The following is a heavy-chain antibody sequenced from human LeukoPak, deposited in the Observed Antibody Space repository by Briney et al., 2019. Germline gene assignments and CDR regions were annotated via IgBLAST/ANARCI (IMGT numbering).Heavy chain of an antibody. V-gene: IGHV3-23*01. CDR2: ISGSGGST. J-gene: IGHJ3*02. D-gene: IGHD6-19*01. CDR3: AKDLGIAVAGGAFDI. Sequence: GGSLRLSCAASGFTFSSYAMSWVRQAPGKGLEWVSAISGSGGSTYYADSVKGRFTISTDNSKNTLYLQMNSLRAEDTAVYYCAKDLGIAVAGGAFDIWGQGTMVTVSS. CDR1: GFTFSSYA.